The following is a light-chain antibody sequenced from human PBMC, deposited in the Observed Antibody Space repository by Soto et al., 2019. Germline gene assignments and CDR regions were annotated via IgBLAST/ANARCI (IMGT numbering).Light chain of an antibody. V-gene: IGKV3-20*01. Sequence: EVVLTQSPGALSLSPGERATLSCRASHSVDSSYFAWYQQRPGQAPRLLIYETSSRTTGIPDRFSGSGSGPDFTLTVSRLEPEDFAVYFCQQYGRYPLTFGGGTKVEIK. CDR3: QQYGRYPLT. CDR2: ETS. J-gene: IGKJ4*01. CDR1: HSVDSSY.